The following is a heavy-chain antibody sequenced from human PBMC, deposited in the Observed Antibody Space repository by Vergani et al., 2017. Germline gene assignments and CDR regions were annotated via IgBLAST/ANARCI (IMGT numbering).Heavy chain of an antibody. CDR1: GGSFNTSY. Sequence: QVQLEESGPGLVKPSETLSLTCTVSGGSFNTSYWSWIRQSPGKGLEWIGYIYSTGSTNYIPSLNSRVTMSVDTSKNQLSLKLRSVTAADTAVYFCARVMYRDEASTGYRLEGMDIWGQGTTVTISS. D-gene: IGHD3-9*01. V-gene: IGHV4-59*13. CDR2: IYSTGST. J-gene: IGHJ6*02. CDR3: ARVMYRDEASTGYRLEGMDI.